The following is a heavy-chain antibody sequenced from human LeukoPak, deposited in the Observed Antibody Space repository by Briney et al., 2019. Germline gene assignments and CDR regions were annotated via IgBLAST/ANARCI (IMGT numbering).Heavy chain of an antibody. CDR2: ISAYNGNT. CDR1: GYTFTGYY. J-gene: IGHJ3*02. Sequence: GASVKVSCKASGYTFTGYYMHWVRQAPGQGLEWMGWISAYNGNTNYAQKLQGRVTMTTDTSTSTAYMELRSLRSDDTAVYYCARDPPLWFGELSLPIDAFDIWGQGTMVTVSS. V-gene: IGHV1-18*04. D-gene: IGHD3-10*01. CDR3: ARDPPLWFGELSLPIDAFDI.